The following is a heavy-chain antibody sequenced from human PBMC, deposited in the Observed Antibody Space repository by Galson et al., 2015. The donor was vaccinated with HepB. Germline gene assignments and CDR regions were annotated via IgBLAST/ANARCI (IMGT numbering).Heavy chain of an antibody. D-gene: IGHD2-21*01. Sequence: SLRLSCAASGFVFSRHGMHWARQAPGKGLEWVAAVWYDGTTQYYSESVEGRFTISRNNSKNMVYLQMNSLRVEDTAVYYCWMIGTDFDYWGQGTLVTVSA. CDR3: WMIGTDFDY. J-gene: IGHJ4*02. CDR2: VWYDGTTQ. V-gene: IGHV3-33*01. CDR1: GFVFSRHG.